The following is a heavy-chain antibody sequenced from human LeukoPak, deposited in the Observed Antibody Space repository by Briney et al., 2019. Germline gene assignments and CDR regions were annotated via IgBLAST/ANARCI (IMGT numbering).Heavy chain of an antibody. V-gene: IGHV3-7*01. CDR2: IKQDGSEK. D-gene: IGHD3-9*01. Sequence: GGSLRLSCAASGFTFSSYWMSWVRQAPGKGLEWVANIKQDGSEKYYVDSVKGRFTISRDNAKNSLYLQMNSLRAEDTAVYYCARTPYYDILTGSFYGMDVWGQGTTVTVSS. CDR1: GFTFSSYW. CDR3: ARTPYYDILTGSFYGMDV. J-gene: IGHJ6*02.